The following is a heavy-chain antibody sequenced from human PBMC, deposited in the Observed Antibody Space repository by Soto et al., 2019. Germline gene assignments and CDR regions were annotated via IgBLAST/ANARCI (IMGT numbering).Heavy chain of an antibody. V-gene: IGHV1-18*01. J-gene: IGHJ6*02. CDR1: GYTFTSYG. CDR2: ISAYNGNT. Sequence: GASVKVSCKASGYTFTSYGISWVRQAPGQGLEWMGWISAYNGNTNYAQKLQGRVTMTTDTSTSTAYMELRSLRSDDTAVYYCARDGYSGYDSAYYYYGMDVWGQGTTVTVYS. CDR3: ARDGYSGYDSAYYYYGMDV. D-gene: IGHD5-12*01.